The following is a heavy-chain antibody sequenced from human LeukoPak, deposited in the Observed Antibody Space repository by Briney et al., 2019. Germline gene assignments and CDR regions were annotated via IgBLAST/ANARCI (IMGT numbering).Heavy chain of an antibody. Sequence: GGSLRLSCAASGFTFSSYWMSWVRQAPGKGLEWVANIKQDGSEKYYVDSVKGRFTISRDNAKNSPYLQMNSLRAEDTAVYYCARETASSYGYSGDYWGQGTLVTVSS. CDR3: ARETASSYGYSGDY. D-gene: IGHD5-18*01. J-gene: IGHJ4*02. CDR1: GFTFSSYW. V-gene: IGHV3-7*01. CDR2: IKQDGSEK.